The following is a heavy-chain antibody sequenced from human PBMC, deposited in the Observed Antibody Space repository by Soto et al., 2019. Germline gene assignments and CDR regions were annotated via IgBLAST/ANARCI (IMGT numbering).Heavy chain of an antibody. D-gene: IGHD2-21*01. Sequence: EVQLLESGGGVVQPGGSLRLSCAASGFTFSSYAMRLARQAPGRGLEWVSAITGSGGSTYYADSVKGRFTISRDHSKNTMYLQMNILRAEDAAVCYCANPIGGYDGLDIWGQGTMVTVSS. CDR2: ITGSGGST. V-gene: IGHV3-23*01. CDR3: ANPIGGYDGLDI. CDR1: GFTFSSYA. J-gene: IGHJ3*02.